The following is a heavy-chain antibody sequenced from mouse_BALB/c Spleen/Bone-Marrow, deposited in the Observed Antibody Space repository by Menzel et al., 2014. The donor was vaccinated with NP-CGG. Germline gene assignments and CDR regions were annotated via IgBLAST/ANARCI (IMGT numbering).Heavy chain of an antibody. CDR1: GFSLTSYG. V-gene: IGHV2-2*02. D-gene: IGHD1-1*01. J-gene: IGHJ4*01. Sequence: VQLQQSGPGLVQPSQSLSITCTVSGFSLTSYGVHWVRQSPGKGLEWLGVIWSGGSTDYNAAFISRLSIGKDNSKSQVFFKMNSLQANDTAIYYCARNYYGSSYYAMDYWGQGTSVTVSS. CDR3: ARNYYGSSYYAMDY. CDR2: IWSGGST.